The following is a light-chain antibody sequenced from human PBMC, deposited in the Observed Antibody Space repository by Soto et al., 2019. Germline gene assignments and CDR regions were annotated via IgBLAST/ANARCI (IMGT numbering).Light chain of an antibody. CDR2: GAS. CDR1: QSVGSN. Sequence: EIVMTQSAASLSVSPGERASLSYRASQSVGSNLAWYQQTAGQAPRLLIYGASTRATGIPARFSGSGSGTNFPRSISSLQSEDFAVYSGQQYTNWPYTFGQGTKLEIK. CDR3: QQYTNWPYT. J-gene: IGKJ2*01. V-gene: IGKV3-15*01.